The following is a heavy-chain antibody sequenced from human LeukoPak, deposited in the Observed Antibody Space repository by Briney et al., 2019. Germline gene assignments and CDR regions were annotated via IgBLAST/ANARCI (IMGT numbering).Heavy chain of an antibody. CDR3: ARGLAVSLLWFGEPSPGTLPAPGGIDY. V-gene: IGHV1-2*04. CDR2: INPNSGGT. J-gene: IGHJ4*02. D-gene: IGHD3-10*01. CDR1: GYTFTGYY. Sequence: ASVKVSCKASGYTFTGYYMHWVRQAPGQGLEWMGWINPNSGGTNYAQKFQGWVTMTRDTSISTAYMELSRLRSDDTAVYYCARGLAVSLLWFGEPSPGTLPAPGGIDYWGQGTLVTVSS.